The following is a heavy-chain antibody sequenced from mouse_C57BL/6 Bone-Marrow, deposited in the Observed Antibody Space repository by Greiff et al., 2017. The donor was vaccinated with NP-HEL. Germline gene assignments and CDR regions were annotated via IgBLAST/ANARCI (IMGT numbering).Heavy chain of an antibody. D-gene: IGHD1-1*01. Sequence: QVQLQQPGAELVKPGASVKMSCKASGYTFTSYWITWVKQRPGQGLEWIGDIYPGIGSTNYNVKFKSKATLTVDTSSSTAYMQLRSLTSEDSAIYYCARENYCGGALYYYAMDYWGQGTSVTVSS. J-gene: IGHJ4*01. CDR3: ARENYCGGALYYYAMDY. CDR2: IYPGIGST. CDR1: GYTFTSYW. V-gene: IGHV1-55*01.